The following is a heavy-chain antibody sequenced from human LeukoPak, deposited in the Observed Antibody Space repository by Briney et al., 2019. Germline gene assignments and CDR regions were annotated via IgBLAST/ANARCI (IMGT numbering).Heavy chain of an antibody. Sequence: GASVKVSCKASGYTFTSYDINWVRQATGQGLEWMGWMNPNSGNTGYAQKFQGRVTMTRNTSTSTAYMELSSLRSEDTAVYYCARDRSIAAANPPPPRFDYWGQGTLVTVSS. CDR3: ARDRSIAAANPPPPRFDY. D-gene: IGHD6-13*01. CDR2: MNPNSGNT. V-gene: IGHV1-8*01. J-gene: IGHJ4*02. CDR1: GYTFTSYD.